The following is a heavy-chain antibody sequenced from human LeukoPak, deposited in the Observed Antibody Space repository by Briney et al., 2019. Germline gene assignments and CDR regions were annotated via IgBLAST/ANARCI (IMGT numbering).Heavy chain of an antibody. CDR2: INPSGGST. D-gene: IGHD2-2*01. V-gene: IGHV1-46*01. Sequence: ASVKVSCKASGYTFTSYYMHWVRQAPGQGLEWMGIINPSGGSTSYAQKFQGRVTMTRDTSTSTVYMELGSLRSEDTAVYYCARPVVPAARTASFDLWGRGTLVTVSS. CDR3: ARPVVPAARTASFDL. CDR1: GYTFTSYY. J-gene: IGHJ2*01.